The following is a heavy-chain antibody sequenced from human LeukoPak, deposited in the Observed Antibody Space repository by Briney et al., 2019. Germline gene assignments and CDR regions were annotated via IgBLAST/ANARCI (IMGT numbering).Heavy chain of an antibody. CDR2: IYYSGST. CDR1: GGSISSSTFY. D-gene: IGHD1-26*01. V-gene: IGHV4-39*07. J-gene: IGHJ5*02. CDR3: AREFRKGWDWFDP. Sequence: SETLSLTCTVSGGSISSSTFYWGWIRQPPGKGLEWIGTIYYSGSTFYNPSLKSRVTVSVDTSRNQFSLKLSSVTAADTAVYYCAREFRKGWDWFDPWGQGTLVTVSS.